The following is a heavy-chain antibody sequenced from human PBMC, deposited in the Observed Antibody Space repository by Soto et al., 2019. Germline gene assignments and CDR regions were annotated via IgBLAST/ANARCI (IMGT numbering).Heavy chain of an antibody. CDR2: IKSNTYGGTA. CDR3: TTYDFWSTSSNYYYMDV. V-gene: IGHV3-15*01. CDR1: GFTFSNAW. J-gene: IGHJ6*03. D-gene: IGHD3-3*01. Sequence: EVQLVESEGGLVKPGGSLRLSCAASGFTFSNAWMGWVRQAPGKGLEWVGRIKSNTYGGTADYAAPVKDRFTISRDDSKNTLYLQMNSVKTEDTAVYYCTTYDFWSTSSNYYYMDVWGEGTTVTVSS.